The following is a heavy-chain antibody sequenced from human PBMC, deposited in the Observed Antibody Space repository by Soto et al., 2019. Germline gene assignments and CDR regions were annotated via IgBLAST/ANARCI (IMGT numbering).Heavy chain of an antibody. CDR1: GGSFSGYY. V-gene: IGHV4-34*01. CDR2: INHSGST. CDR3: ARFSYDILTGYYNDRPFDY. Sequence: PSETLSLTCAVYGGSFSGYYWSWIRQPPGKGLEWIGEINHSGSTNYNPSLKSRVTISVDTSKNQFSLKLSSVTAADTAVYYCARFSYDILTGYYNDRPFDYWGQGTLVTVSS. J-gene: IGHJ4*02. D-gene: IGHD3-9*01.